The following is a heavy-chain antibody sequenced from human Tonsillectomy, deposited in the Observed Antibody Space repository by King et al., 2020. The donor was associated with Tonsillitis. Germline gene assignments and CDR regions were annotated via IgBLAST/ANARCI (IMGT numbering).Heavy chain of an antibody. V-gene: IGHV3-74*01. Sequence: VQLVESGGGLVQPGGSLRLSCAVSGFTFSRHWMHCVRQAPGKGLVWVSRITSDGSSTSYADSVKGRFTVSRDNAKNTLYLQMNSLRAEDAAVYYCARERYSSDNDAFDIWGQGTMLTVSS. J-gene: IGHJ3*02. D-gene: IGHD6-19*01. CDR2: ITSDGSST. CDR3: ARERYSSDNDAFDI. CDR1: GFTFSRHW.